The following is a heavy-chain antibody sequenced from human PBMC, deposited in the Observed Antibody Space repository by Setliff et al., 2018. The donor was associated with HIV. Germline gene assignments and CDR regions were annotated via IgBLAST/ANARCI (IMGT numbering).Heavy chain of an antibody. CDR3: ASGSGSYYLFGY. CDR1: GGSISSGSYY. J-gene: IGHJ4*02. V-gene: IGHV4-61*02. D-gene: IGHD3-10*01. Sequence: SETLSLTCTVSGGSISSGSYYWSWIRQPAGKGLEWIGRIYTSGSTNYNPSLKSRVTISVDTSKDQFSLKLSSVTAADTAVYYCASGSGSYYLFGYWGQGTLVTVSS. CDR2: IYTSGST.